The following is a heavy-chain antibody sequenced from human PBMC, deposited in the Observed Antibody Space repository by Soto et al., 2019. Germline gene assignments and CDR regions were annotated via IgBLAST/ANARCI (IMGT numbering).Heavy chain of an antibody. Sequence: SETLFLTCAVSGYSISSGYYWGWIRQPPGKGLEWIGSIYHSGSTYYNPSLKSRVTISVDTSKNQFSLKLSSVTAADTAVYYCARMDYYYDSSGYPIRYFDYWGQGTLVTVSS. CDR1: GYSISSGYY. J-gene: IGHJ4*02. V-gene: IGHV4-38-2*01. CDR3: ARMDYYYDSSGYPIRYFDY. CDR2: IYHSGST. D-gene: IGHD3-22*01.